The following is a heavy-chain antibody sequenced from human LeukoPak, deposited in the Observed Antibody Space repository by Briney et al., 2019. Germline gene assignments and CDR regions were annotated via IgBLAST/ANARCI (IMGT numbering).Heavy chain of an antibody. J-gene: IGHJ3*02. CDR1: GFTVSSNY. Sequence: EGSLRLSCAASGFTVSSNYMSWVRQAPGKGLEWVSVIYSGGSTYYADSVKGRFTISRDNSKNTLYLQMNSLRAEDTAVYYCARDPSGSYFAFDIWGQGTMVTVSS. V-gene: IGHV3-66*01. CDR2: IYSGGST. D-gene: IGHD1-26*01. CDR3: ARDPSGSYFAFDI.